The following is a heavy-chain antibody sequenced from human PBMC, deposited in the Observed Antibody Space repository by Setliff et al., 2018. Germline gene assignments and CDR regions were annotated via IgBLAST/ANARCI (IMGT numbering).Heavy chain of an antibody. D-gene: IGHD1-26*01. CDR1: GSRFTDYN. CDR3: VRSGKFGMRFWFDQ. J-gene: IGHJ5*02. V-gene: IGHV1-2*02. Sequence: GASVKVSCKASGSRFTDYNLHWVRQAPGQGLEWMGWINPNSGDTHSAQKSQGRVTMTRDTSINTAYMELSSLTSDDTAFYYCVRSGKFGMRFWFDQWGQGTLVTVS. CDR2: INPNSGDT.